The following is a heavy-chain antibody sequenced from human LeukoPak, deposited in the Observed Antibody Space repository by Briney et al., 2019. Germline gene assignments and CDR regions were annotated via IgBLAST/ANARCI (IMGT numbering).Heavy chain of an antibody. V-gene: IGHV4-59*01. Sequence: SETLSLTCIVSGGSIRSYYWSWVRQPPGKGLEWIGYVFYSGRTNYNPSLKSRVTMSVDTSNNQFSLKLTSVTAADAAVYYCAREGRSSWYITNDAFDIWGQGTMVTVSS. J-gene: IGHJ3*02. CDR3: AREGRSSWYITNDAFDI. D-gene: IGHD6-13*01. CDR1: GGSIRSYY. CDR2: VFYSGRT.